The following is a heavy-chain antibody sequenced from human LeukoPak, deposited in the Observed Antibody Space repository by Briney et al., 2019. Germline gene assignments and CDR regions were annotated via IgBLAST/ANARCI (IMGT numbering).Heavy chain of an antibody. CDR1: GFTVITND. V-gene: IGHV3-53*01. D-gene: IGHD1-14*01. Sequence: PGGSLRLSCAASGFTVITNDMTWVPQAPGKGLEWVSVLYSDGNTKYADSVQGRFTISRDNSKNTLYHEMNSLSPDDTAVYYCARGVEPLAANTLAYWGQGTLVTVSS. CDR2: LYSDGNT. J-gene: IGHJ4*02. CDR3: ARGVEPLAANTLAY.